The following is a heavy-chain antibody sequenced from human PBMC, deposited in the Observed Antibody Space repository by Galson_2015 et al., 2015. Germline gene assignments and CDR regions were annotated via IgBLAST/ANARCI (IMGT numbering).Heavy chain of an antibody. D-gene: IGHD6-19*01. V-gene: IGHV3-23*01. CDR1: GFTFSSYA. J-gene: IGHJ4*02. Sequence: SLRLSCAASGFTFSSYAMSWVRQAPGKGLEWVSTISGSGGSTYYADSVKSRFTISRDNSKNTLYLQMNSLRAEDTAVYYCAKDPRIKSYSSGWYFAYWGQGTLVTVSS. CDR2: ISGSGGST. CDR3: AKDPRIKSYSSGWYFAY.